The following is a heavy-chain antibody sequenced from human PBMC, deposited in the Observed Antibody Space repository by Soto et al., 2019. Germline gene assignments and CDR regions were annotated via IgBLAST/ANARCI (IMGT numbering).Heavy chain of an antibody. CDR2: ISDDGSTA. V-gene: IGHV3-74*01. CDR3: ARGPRVSSTGTGAH. CDR1: GFTFSAYW. Sequence: VGSLRLSCAVSGFTFSAYWMHWVRQVPGKGLTWVSRISDDGSTATYADSVKGRLVISRDNAKNSLYLEMNTLRADDSGLYYCARGPRVSSTGTGAHWGRGTLVTVSS. J-gene: IGHJ4*02. D-gene: IGHD1-1*01.